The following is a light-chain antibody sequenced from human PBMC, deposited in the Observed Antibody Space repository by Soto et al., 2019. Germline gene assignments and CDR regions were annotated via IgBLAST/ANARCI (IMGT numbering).Light chain of an antibody. J-gene: IGKJ4*01. V-gene: IGKV3-15*01. CDR3: QQYNFWPPLT. CDR2: DAS. CDR1: QSVNSN. Sequence: EIVMTQSPATLSVSPGERATLSCRASQSVNSNLAWYRQKPGQVPRLLISDASTRATGVPARFSGSGSGTEFTLTISSLQSEDSGIYYCQQYNFWPPLTFGGGTKVEIK.